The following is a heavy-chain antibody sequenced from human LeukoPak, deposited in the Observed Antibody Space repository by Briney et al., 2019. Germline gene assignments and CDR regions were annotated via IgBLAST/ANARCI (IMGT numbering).Heavy chain of an antibody. J-gene: IGHJ4*02. D-gene: IGHD6-13*01. CDR3: ARWGIAAAGFDY. Sequence: GASVKVSCKASGGTFSSYAISWVRQAPGQGLEWMGIINPSGGSTSYAQKFQGRVTMTRDMSTSTVYMELSSLRSEDTAVYYCARWGIAAAGFDYWGQGTLVTVSS. CDR1: GGTFSSYA. V-gene: IGHV1-46*01. CDR2: INPSGGST.